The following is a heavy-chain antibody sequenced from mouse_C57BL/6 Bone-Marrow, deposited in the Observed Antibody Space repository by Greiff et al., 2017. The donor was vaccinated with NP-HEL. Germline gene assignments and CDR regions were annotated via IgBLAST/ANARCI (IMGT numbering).Heavy chain of an antibody. J-gene: IGHJ1*03. Sequence: QVQLQQPGAELVKPGASVKMSCKASGYTFTSYWITWVKQRPGQGLEWIGDIYPGSGSTNYNEKFKSKATLTVDTSSSTAYMQLSSLTSEDSAVYYCARGNYGSSWWYFDVWGTGTTVTVSS. CDR3: ARGNYGSSWWYFDV. V-gene: IGHV1-55*01. CDR1: GYTFTSYW. CDR2: IYPGSGST. D-gene: IGHD1-1*01.